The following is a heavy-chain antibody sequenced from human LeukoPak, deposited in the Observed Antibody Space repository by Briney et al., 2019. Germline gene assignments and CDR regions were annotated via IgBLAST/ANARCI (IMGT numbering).Heavy chain of an antibody. Sequence: PSETLSLTCTVSGDSISSYYWSWIRQPAGKGLEWIGRIYTSGSTNYNPSLKSRVTMSVDTSKNQFSLKLSSVTAADTAVYYCAGGVFGYYYDSSGYYYFDYWGQGTLVTVSS. D-gene: IGHD3-22*01. CDR3: AGGVFGYYYDSSGYYYFDY. V-gene: IGHV4-4*07. J-gene: IGHJ4*02. CDR2: IYTSGST. CDR1: GDSISSYY.